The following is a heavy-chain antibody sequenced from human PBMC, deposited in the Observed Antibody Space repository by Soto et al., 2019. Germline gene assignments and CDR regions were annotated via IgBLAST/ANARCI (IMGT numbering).Heavy chain of an antibody. D-gene: IGHD3-16*01. J-gene: IGHJ6*02. Sequence: SVKVSCKASGFTFTSSAVQWVRQARGQRLEWIGWIVGGSGNTNYAQKFQERVTITRDMSTSTAYMELSSLRSEDTAVYYCAAETGAHRGYYYYGMDVWGQGTTVTVS. CDR2: IVGGSGNT. CDR1: GFTFTSSA. V-gene: IGHV1-58*01. CDR3: AAETGAHRGYYYYGMDV.